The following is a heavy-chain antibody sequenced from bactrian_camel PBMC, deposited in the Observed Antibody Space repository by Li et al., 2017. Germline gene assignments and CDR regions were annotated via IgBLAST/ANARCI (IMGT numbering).Heavy chain of an antibody. CDR2: IFISSGGT. CDR3: AAGQGYYSDYARPICGWGPPYEYNY. D-gene: IGHD4*01. Sequence: HVQLVESGGGTVQAGRSHNLSCEAHGYTGSGGCKGWFRQAPGKEREGVASIFISSGGTYTTDSVKGRFTIPQDKPKKTVYLQMNSLKPEDTAMYYCAAGQGYYSDYARPICGWGPPYEYNYWGQGTQVTVS. J-gene: IGHJ4*01. CDR1: GYTGSGGC. V-gene: IGHV3-3*01.